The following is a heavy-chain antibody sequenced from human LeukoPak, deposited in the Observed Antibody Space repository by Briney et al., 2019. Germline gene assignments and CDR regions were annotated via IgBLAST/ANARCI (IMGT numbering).Heavy chain of an antibody. Sequence: GGSLRLSCAASGFTFSSYAMSWVRQAPGKGLEWVSAISGSGGSTYYADSAKGRFTISRDTSRSTLYLQMNSLRAEDAAVYYCAKAPVTSCRGAFCYPFDYWGQGTLVTVSS. CDR3: AKAPVTSCRGAFCYPFDY. J-gene: IGHJ4*02. CDR1: GFTFSSYA. D-gene: IGHD2-15*01. V-gene: IGHV3-23*01. CDR2: ISGSGGST.